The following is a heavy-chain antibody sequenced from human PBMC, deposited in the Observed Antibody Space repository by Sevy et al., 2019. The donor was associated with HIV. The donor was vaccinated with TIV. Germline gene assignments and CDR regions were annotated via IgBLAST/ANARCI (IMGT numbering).Heavy chain of an antibody. Sequence: SETLSLTCAVSGDSVSSGYWSWIRQPPGKGLEGFGYFYYSGRTNYNPPLKSRVTITVDTPKNQFSLKLTSVTAADTAVYYCAEVSPSYYYGVGAWGQGTTVTVSS. V-gene: IGHV4-59*02. CDR1: GDSVSSGY. CDR3: AEVSPSYYYGVGA. CDR2: FYYSGRT. J-gene: IGHJ6*02.